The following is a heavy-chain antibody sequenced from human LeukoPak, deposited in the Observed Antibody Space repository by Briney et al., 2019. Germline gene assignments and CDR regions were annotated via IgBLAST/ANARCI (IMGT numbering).Heavy chain of an antibody. Sequence: GGSLRLSCAASGFSFINYWMSWVRQAPGKGLEWVANIKVDGSEKYYVDSVKGRFTISRDNAKNSLYLQMNSLRADDTAVYYCARDLGTWFDPWGQGTLVTVPS. CDR2: IKVDGSEK. V-gene: IGHV3-7*01. CDR3: ARDLGTWFDP. CDR1: GFSFINYW. J-gene: IGHJ5*02. D-gene: IGHD3/OR15-3a*01.